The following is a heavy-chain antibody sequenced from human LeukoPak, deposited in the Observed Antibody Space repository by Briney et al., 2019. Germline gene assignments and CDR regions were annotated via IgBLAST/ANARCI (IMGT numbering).Heavy chain of an antibody. CDR3: ARLYYDSSGNKFDY. V-gene: IGHV3-74*01. CDR1: GFTFSSYW. D-gene: IGHD3-22*01. Sequence: PGGSLRLSCAASGFTFSSYWMHWVRQAPGKGLVWVSRINSDGSSTSYADSVKGRFTISRDNAKNTLYLQMNSLRAEDTAVYYCARLYYDSSGNKFDYWGQGTLVTVSS. J-gene: IGHJ4*02. CDR2: INSDGSST.